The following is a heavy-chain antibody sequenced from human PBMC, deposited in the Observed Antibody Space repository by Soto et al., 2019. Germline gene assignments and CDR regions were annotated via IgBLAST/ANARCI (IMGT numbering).Heavy chain of an antibody. J-gene: IGHJ4*02. CDR2: IYYSGST. V-gene: IGHV4-39*01. CDR1: GGSISSSSYY. D-gene: IGHD6-19*01. CDR3: ARLPAVAGRYFDS. Sequence: QLQLQESGPGLVKPSETLSLTCTVSGGSISSSSYYWGWIRQPPGKGLEWIGSIYYSGSTYYNPSLKSRVTISVDTSKNQFSLKLSSVTAAATAVYYCARLPAVAGRYFDSWGQGTLVTVSS.